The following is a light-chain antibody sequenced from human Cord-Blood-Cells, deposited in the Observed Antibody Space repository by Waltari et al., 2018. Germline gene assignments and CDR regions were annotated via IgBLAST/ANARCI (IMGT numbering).Light chain of an antibody. CDR1: QSISSY. V-gene: IGKV1-39*01. J-gene: IGKJ3*01. CDR2: AAS. CDR3: QQSYSTPFT. Sequence: DIQMTQSPSSLSASVGDRVTITCRASQSISSYLNWYQQKPGKAPKLLIYAASSLQSGVPSRFSGSGSGTDFTLTISSLQPEDFATYYCQQSYSTPFTFDPGTKVEI.